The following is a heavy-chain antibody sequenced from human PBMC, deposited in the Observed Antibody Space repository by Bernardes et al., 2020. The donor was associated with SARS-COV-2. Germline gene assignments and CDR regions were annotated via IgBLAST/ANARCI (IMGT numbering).Heavy chain of an antibody. J-gene: IGHJ6*02. CDR2: ISGSGGST. D-gene: IGHD1-26*01. Sequence: SLGLSCAASGFTFSSYAMSWVRQAPGKGLEWVSAISGSGGSTYYADSVKGRFTISRDNSKNTLYLQMNSLRAEDTAVYYCATAEPQYYYYYGMDVWGQGTTVTVSS. CDR1: GFTFSSYA. CDR3: ATAEPQYYYYYGMDV. V-gene: IGHV3-23*01.